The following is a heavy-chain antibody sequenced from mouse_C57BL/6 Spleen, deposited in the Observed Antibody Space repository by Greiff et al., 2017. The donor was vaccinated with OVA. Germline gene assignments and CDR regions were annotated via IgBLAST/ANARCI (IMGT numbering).Heavy chain of an antibody. CDR2: IYPGDGDT. CDR1: GYAFSSSW. CDR3: AKEGPYYSASDY. Sequence: QVQLQQSGPELVKPGASVKISCKASGYAFSSSWMNWVQQRPGKGLEWIGRIYPGDGDTNYNGKFKGKATLTADQSSISAYMHLLSLTSEDSAFYFCAKEGPYYSASDYWGQGTSVTVSS. D-gene: IGHD3-3*01. V-gene: IGHV1-82*01. J-gene: IGHJ4*01.